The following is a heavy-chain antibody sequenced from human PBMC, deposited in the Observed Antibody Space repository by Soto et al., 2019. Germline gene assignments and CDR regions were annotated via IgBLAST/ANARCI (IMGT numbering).Heavy chain of an antibody. CDR3: ARGREYDSSGYYYALHAFDI. V-gene: IGHV1-8*01. CDR1: GYTFTSYD. D-gene: IGHD3-22*01. J-gene: IGHJ3*02. CDR2: MNPNSGNT. Sequence: GASVKVSCKASGYTFTSYDINWVRQATGQGLEWMGWMNPNSGNTGYAQKFQGRVTMTRNTSISTAYMELSSLRSGDTAVYYCARGREYDSSGYYYALHAFDIWSQGTMVTVSS.